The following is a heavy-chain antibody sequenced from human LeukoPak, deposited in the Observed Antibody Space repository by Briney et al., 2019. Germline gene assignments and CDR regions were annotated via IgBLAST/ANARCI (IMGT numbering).Heavy chain of an antibody. J-gene: IGHJ4*02. V-gene: IGHV1-46*01. Sequence: ASVKVSCKASGYTFTSYYMHWVRQAPGQGLEWMGIINPSGGSTSYAQKFQGRVTMTRDMSTSTVYMELSRLRSDDTAVYYCARATAITMLRDYWGQGTLVTVSS. CDR1: GYTFTSYY. D-gene: IGHD3-10*01. CDR3: ARATAITMLRDY. CDR2: INPSGGST.